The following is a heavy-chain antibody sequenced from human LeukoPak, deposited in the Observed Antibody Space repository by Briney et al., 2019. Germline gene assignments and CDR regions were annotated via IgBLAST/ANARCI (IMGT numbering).Heavy chain of an antibody. CDR1: GFTFSNYW. CDR3: VRDGGVSGYDLLDY. CDR2: INQDGSEE. V-gene: IGHV3-7*01. Sequence: GGSLRLSCAASGFTFSNYWMTWDRQAPGKGLEWVAHINQDGSEEHYMDSVKARFTISRDNAKNSLSLQMNSLRAEDTAVYYCVRDGGVSGYDLLDYWGQGTLSPSPQ. D-gene: IGHD5-12*01. J-gene: IGHJ4*02.